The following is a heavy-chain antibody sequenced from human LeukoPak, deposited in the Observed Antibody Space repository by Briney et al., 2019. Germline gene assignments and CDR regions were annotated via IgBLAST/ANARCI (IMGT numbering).Heavy chain of an antibody. J-gene: IGHJ5*02. CDR3: ARRGTIAVPAFWFDP. CDR1: GFTFTNYW. V-gene: IGHV3-7*01. D-gene: IGHD6-19*01. Sequence: GGSLRLSCVASGFTFTNYWMSWVRQAPGKGLEWVANIKQDGSEKYYLDSLEGRFTISRDNAKNSVYLQINRLRAEDTAVYYCARRGTIAVPAFWFDPWGQGTLVIVSS. CDR2: IKQDGSEK.